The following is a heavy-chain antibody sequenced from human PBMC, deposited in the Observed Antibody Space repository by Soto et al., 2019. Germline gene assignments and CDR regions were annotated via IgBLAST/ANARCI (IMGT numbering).Heavy chain of an antibody. V-gene: IGHV1-69*13. CDR3: ARHSGFVPGRYDSSAYYFDY. CDR1: GATFSSYA. D-gene: IGHD3-22*01. J-gene: IGHJ4*02. Sequence: ASVKVSCKASGATFSSYAISWVRQAPGQGLEWIGGIIPIFGTANYAQKFQGRVTITADESTSTAYMELSSLRSEDTAMYYCARHSGFVPGRYDSSAYYFDYWGQGTLVTVSS. CDR2: IIPIFGTA.